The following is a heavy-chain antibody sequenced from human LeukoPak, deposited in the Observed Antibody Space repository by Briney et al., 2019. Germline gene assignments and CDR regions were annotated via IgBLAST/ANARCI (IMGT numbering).Heavy chain of an antibody. CDR1: GGTFSSYA. CDR2: ISAYNGNT. D-gene: IGHD3-10*01. Sequence: ASVKVSCKASGGTFSSYAISWVRQAPGQGLEWMGWISAYNGNTNYAQKLQGRVTMTTDTSTSTAYMELRSLRSDDTAVYYCARGKGRITMVRGVIITNDYWGQGTLVTVSS. J-gene: IGHJ4*02. V-gene: IGHV1-18*01. CDR3: ARGKGRITMVRGVIITNDY.